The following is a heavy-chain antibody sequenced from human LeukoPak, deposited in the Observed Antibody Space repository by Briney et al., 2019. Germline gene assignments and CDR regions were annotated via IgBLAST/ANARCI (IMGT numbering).Heavy chain of an antibody. D-gene: IGHD3-22*01. CDR2: ISISSNYI. V-gene: IGHV3-21*04. CDR1: GFTFSRYS. CDR3: AKPRGLGYFDAFDI. Sequence: MPGGSLRLSCAASGFTFSRYSMSWVRQAPGKGLEWVSSISISSNYIYYADSVKGRFTISRDNAKNSLYLQVNSLRAEDTAVYYCAKPRGLGYFDAFDIWGQGTMVTVSS. J-gene: IGHJ3*02.